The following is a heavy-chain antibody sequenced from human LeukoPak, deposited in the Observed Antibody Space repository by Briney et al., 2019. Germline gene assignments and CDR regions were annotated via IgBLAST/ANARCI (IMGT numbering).Heavy chain of an antibody. V-gene: IGHV3-48*03. Sequence: GGSLRLSCAASGFTFSSYEMNWVRQAPGKGLEWISYISSSGSTKYYADSLMGRFTLSRDNAKKSLYLQMNSLRAEDTAVYYCAREALTETTFGPYDYWGQGTLVTVSS. CDR2: ISSSGSTK. CDR3: AREALTETTFGPYDY. D-gene: IGHD4-17*01. CDR1: GFTFSSYE. J-gene: IGHJ4*02.